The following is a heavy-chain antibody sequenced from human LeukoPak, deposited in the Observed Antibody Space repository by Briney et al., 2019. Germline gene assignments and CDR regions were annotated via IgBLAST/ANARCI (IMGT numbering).Heavy chain of an antibody. J-gene: IGHJ4*02. CDR2: ITPKSGDT. CDR1: GYTFSDFY. CDR3: ARVRLADERACAY. V-gene: IGHV1-2*02. D-gene: IGHD3-3*02. Sequence: GASVKVSCKASGYTFSDFYIHWVRQAPGQGLEYVGWITPKSGDTYSPQRFQGRVTITRDASISTAYMELSSLRSDDTAVYFCARVRLADERACAYCGQGTLVTVSS.